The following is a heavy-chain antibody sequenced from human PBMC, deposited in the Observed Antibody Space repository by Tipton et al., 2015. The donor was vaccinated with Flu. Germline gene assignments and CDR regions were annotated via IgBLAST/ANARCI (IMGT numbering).Heavy chain of an antibody. CDR2: VYHSGIT. D-gene: IGHD6-19*01. Sequence: TLSLTCAVSGYPISSDYYWGWVRQPPGEGLEWVGNVYHSGITHYNPSLKGRVTISLDTSKNQFSLNLRSVTAADTAVYYCARVGGGSDWGTIDYWGQGTLVTVSS. CDR1: GYPISSDYY. CDR3: ARVGGGSDWGTIDY. J-gene: IGHJ4*02. V-gene: IGHV4-38-2*01.